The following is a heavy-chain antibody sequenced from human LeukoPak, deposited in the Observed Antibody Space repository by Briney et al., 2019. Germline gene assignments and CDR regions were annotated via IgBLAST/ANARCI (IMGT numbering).Heavy chain of an antibody. Sequence: TSETLSLTCTVSGGSIRSSSYYWGWICQPPGKGLEWIGEINHSGSTNYNPSLKSRVTISVDTSKNQFSLKLSSVTAADTAVYYCARDYDSSGYRGASAFDYWGRGTLVTVSS. CDR3: ARDYDSSGYRGASAFDY. CDR2: INHSGST. D-gene: IGHD3-22*01. V-gene: IGHV4-39*07. CDR1: GGSIRSSSYY. J-gene: IGHJ4*02.